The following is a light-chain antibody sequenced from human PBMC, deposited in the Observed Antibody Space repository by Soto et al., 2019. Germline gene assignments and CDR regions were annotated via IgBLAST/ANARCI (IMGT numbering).Light chain of an antibody. CDR2: GNT. J-gene: IGLJ1*01. CDR1: NSNIRAGSD. Sequence: QSVLTQRPSISGAPRQRVTKSCTGSNSNIRAGSDVHWYHQLPGTAPKLLIYGNTNRPSGVPDRFSGSKSGTSASLAIDGLQTEDEGDYYCQTYDSSLSGLYVLGTGTKVTVL. V-gene: IGLV1-40*01. CDR3: QTYDSSLSGLYV.